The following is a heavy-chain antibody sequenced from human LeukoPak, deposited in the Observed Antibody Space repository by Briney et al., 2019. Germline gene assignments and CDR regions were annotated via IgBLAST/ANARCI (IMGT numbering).Heavy chain of an antibody. CDR2: IYYSGST. CDR1: GGSVNSGDYY. Sequence: SQTLSLTCTVSGGSVNSGDYYWSWVRQPPGKGLEWIGYIYYSGSTYSNPSLKSRVTISLDTSKNQFSLKLSSVTAADTAVYYCASSVDTAMVSYFDSWGQGTLVTVSS. V-gene: IGHV4-30-4*08. CDR3: ASSVDTAMVSYFDS. D-gene: IGHD5-18*01. J-gene: IGHJ4*02.